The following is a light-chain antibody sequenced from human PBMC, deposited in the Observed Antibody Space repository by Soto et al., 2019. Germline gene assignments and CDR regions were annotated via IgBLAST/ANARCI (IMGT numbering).Light chain of an antibody. V-gene: IGLV2-14*01. CDR3: SSYTGSSTVV. J-gene: IGLJ2*01. CDR2: EVS. Sequence: QSALTQPASVSGSPGQSITISCTGTSSDVGDYNYVSWYQQHPGTAPKLMIFEVSYRPSGISNRFSGSKSGNTASLTISGLQAEDEADYYCSSYTGSSTVVFGGGTKLTVL. CDR1: SSDVGDYNY.